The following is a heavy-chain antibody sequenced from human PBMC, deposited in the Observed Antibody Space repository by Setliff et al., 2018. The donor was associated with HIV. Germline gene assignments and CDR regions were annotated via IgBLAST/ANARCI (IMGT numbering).Heavy chain of an antibody. CDR2: IKSKIDGETT. Sequence: GESLKISCAASGFTFNYAWMGWVRQAPGKGLEWVGRIKSKIDGETTDYAAPVKGRFTISRDDSKNTVYLQLNSLKTEDTAMYYCIADLTYPPAYGPDYWGQGTLVTVSS. CDR3: IADLTYPPAYGPDY. D-gene: IGHD2-21*01. V-gene: IGHV3-15*01. CDR1: GFTFNYAW. J-gene: IGHJ4*02.